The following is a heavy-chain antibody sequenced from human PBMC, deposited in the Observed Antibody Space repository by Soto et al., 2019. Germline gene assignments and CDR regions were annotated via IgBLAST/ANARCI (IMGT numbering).Heavy chain of an antibody. Sequence: GWSLRLSCAASGFTFSSYAMSWVRQAPGKGLEWVSAISGSGGSTYYADSVKGRFTISRDNSKNTLYLQMNSLRAEDTAVYYCVNPGGGGAAAGTTPGTDYFDYWGQGTLVTVSS. CDR2: ISGSGGST. CDR1: GFTFSSYA. CDR3: VNPGGGGAAAGTTPGTDYFDY. V-gene: IGHV3-23*01. J-gene: IGHJ4*02. D-gene: IGHD6-13*01.